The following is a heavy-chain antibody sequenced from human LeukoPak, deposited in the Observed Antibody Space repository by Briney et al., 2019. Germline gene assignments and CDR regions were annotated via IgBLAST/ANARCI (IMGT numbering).Heavy chain of an antibody. CDR2: IYTSANT. Sequence: SETLSLTCTVSGASISSYYWSWVRQPAGKGLEWIGRIYTSANTNYSPSFKSRATISIDRSKNQFSLNLPSVTAADTAVYYCARDRIWNDAGHDPFDIWGQGTMVTVSS. V-gene: IGHV4-4*07. J-gene: IGHJ3*02. CDR3: ARDRIWNDAGHDPFDI. D-gene: IGHD1-1*01. CDR1: GASISSYY.